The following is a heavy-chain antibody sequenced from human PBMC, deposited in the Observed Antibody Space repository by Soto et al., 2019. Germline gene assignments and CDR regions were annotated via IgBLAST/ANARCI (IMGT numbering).Heavy chain of an antibody. CDR1: GFTFSNAW. V-gene: IGHV3-15*07. Sequence: GGSLRLSCAASGFTFSNAWMNWVRQAPGKGLEWVGRIKSKTDGGTTDYAAPVKGRFTISRDDSKNTLYLQMNSLKTEDTAVYYCRGGKGWGIYYYYYYGMDVWGQGTTVTVSS. J-gene: IGHJ6*02. CDR3: RGGKGWGIYYYYYYGMDV. D-gene: IGHD3-16*01. CDR2: IKSKTDGGTT.